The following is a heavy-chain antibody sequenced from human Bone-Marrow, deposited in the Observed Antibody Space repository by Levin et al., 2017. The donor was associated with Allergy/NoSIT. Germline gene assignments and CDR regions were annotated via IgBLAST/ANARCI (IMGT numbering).Heavy chain of an antibody. CDR1: GYTFTSYA. Sequence: GESLKISCKASGYTFTSYAMHWVRQAPGQRLEWMGWINAGNGNTKYSQKFQGRVTITRDTSASTAYMELSSLRSEDTAVYYCAREGYLGYYYGMDVWGQGTTVTVSS. J-gene: IGHJ6*02. D-gene: IGHD6-13*01. CDR2: INAGNGNT. CDR3: AREGYLGYYYGMDV. V-gene: IGHV1-3*01.